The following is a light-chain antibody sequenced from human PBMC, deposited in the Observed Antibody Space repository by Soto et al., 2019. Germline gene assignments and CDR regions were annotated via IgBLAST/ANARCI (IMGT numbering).Light chain of an antibody. V-gene: IGLV1-44*01. Sequence: QSVLTQPPSASGTPGQRVTISCSGSDSKIGSNTVNWYQQVPGTAPKLLIYSNSQRPSGVPDRFSGSKSGTSASLAISGLQSEDEGDYYCAAWDDSLNGRAVFGGGTKLTVL. CDR1: DSKIGSNT. J-gene: IGLJ3*02. CDR3: AAWDDSLNGRAV. CDR2: SNS.